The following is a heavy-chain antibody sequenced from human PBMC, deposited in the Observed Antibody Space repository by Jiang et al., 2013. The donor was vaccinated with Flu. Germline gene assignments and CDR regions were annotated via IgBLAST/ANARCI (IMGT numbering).Heavy chain of an antibody. V-gene: IGHV1-3*04. Sequence: GAEVKKPGASVKVSCKAFGYTFTSHTMHWVRQAPGQRLEWMGWINTGNGNTKYSQEVQDRVTISRDTSANEAYLELRSLTSEDTAVYYCARDGGNLVVPASKLLFDPWGQGTLLTVSS. CDR2: INTGNGNT. D-gene: IGHD2-2*01. CDR1: GYTFTSHT. J-gene: IGHJ5*02. CDR3: ARDGGNLVVPASKLLFDP.